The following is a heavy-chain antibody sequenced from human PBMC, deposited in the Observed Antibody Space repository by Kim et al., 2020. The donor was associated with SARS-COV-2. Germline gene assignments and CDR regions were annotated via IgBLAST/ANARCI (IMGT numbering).Heavy chain of an antibody. V-gene: IGHV1-2*06. Sequence: ASVKVSCKASGYTFTGYYMHWVRQAPGQGLEWMGRINPNSGGTNYAQKFQGRVTMTRDTSISTAYMELSRLRSDDTAVYYCARDRLQLVAPYYYYGMDVWGQGTTVTVSS. CDR2: INPNSGGT. D-gene: IGHD6-13*01. J-gene: IGHJ6*02. CDR3: ARDRLQLVAPYYYYGMDV. CDR1: GYTFTGYY.